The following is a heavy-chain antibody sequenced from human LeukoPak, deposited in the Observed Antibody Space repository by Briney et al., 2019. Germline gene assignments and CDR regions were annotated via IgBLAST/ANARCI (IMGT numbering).Heavy chain of an antibody. J-gene: IGHJ4*02. Sequence: GGSLRLSCAASGFTFGSYGMHWVRQAPGKGLDWVAFVRYDGNNPYYSASVKGRFTISRDNSKNTVLLQMDNLRLEDAAVYYCARGSRYGDYPYYCDFWGQGALVTVSS. V-gene: IGHV3-30*02. D-gene: IGHD4-17*01. CDR1: GFTFGSYG. CDR2: VRYDGNNP. CDR3: ARGSRYGDYPYYCDF.